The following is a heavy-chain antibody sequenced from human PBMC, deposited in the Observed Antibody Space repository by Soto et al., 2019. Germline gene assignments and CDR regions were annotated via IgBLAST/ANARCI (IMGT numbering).Heavy chain of an antibody. J-gene: IGHJ6*02. D-gene: IGHD1-26*01. CDR1: GFTVSSNY. Sequence: GGSLRLSCAASGFTVSSNYMSWVRQAPGKGLEWVSVIYSGGSTYYADSMKGRFTISRDNSKNTLYLQMNSLRAEDTAVYYCARDDPKSGSYYDYYYGMDVWGQGTTVTVSS. CDR2: IYSGGST. CDR3: ARDDPKSGSYYDYYYGMDV. V-gene: IGHV3-66*01.